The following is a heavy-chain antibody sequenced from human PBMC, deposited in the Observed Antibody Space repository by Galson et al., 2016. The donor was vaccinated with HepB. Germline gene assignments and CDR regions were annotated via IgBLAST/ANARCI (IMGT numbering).Heavy chain of an antibody. V-gene: IGHV2-5*02. D-gene: IGHD1-26*01. Sequence: PALVKPTQTLTLTCTFSGFSLSTRGVGVGWIRQPPGKALEWLAVIYWDDKKRYSPSLKSRLTITKDTSKNQVVLTMTNMDPVDTAPYSCRHRLPDSGSYYDFSYWGQGTLVTVSS. CDR2: IYWDDKK. J-gene: IGHJ4*02. CDR1: GFSLSTRGVG. CDR3: RHRLPDSGSYYDFSY.